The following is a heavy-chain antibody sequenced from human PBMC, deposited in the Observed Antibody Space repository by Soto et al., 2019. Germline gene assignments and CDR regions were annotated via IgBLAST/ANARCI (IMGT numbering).Heavy chain of an antibody. J-gene: IGHJ6*02. CDR3: ARHLNYYDRSGYYYYYYGMDV. Sequence: GESLKISCKGSGYSFTSYWIGWVRQMPGKGLEWMGIIYPGDSDTRYSPSFQGQVTISADKSISTAYLQWSSLEASDTAMYYCARHLNYYDRSGYYYYYYGMDVWGQGTTVTVSS. CDR2: IYPGDSDT. D-gene: IGHD3-22*01. V-gene: IGHV5-51*01. CDR1: GYSFTSYW.